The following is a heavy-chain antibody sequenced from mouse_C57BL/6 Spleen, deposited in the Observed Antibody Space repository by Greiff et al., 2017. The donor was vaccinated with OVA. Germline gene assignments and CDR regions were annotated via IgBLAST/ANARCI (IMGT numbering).Heavy chain of an antibody. J-gene: IGHJ2*01. CDR3: ARQDYGRDFDY. CDR1: GFTFSSYG. D-gene: IGHD1-1*01. V-gene: IGHV5-6*01. CDR2: ISSGGSYT. Sequence: EVKLMESGGDLVKPGGSLKLSCAASGFTFSSYGMSWVRQTPDKRLEWVATISSGGSYTYYPDSVKGRFTISRDNAKNTLYLQMSSLKSEDTAMYYCARQDYGRDFDYWGQGTTLTVSS.